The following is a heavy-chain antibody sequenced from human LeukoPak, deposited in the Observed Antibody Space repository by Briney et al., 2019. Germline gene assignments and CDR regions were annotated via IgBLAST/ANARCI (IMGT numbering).Heavy chain of an antibody. CDR3: ARNYYDSSGYSTKFGY. D-gene: IGHD3-22*01. CDR1: GYTFTNYG. V-gene: IGHV1-18*01. J-gene: IGHJ4*02. CDR2: ISIYNGNT. Sequence: ASVKVSCKASGYTFTNYGISWVRQAPGQGLEWMGWISIYNGNTDYARKFQGRVSMTTDTSTSTAYMELRSLRSDDTAVYYCARNYYDSSGYSTKFGYWGQGTRVTVSS.